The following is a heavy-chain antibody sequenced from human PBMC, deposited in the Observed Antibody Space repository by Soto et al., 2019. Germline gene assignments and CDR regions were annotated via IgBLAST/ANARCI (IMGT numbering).Heavy chain of an antibody. CDR3: ARIGQVAGLGY. D-gene: IGHD2-15*01. Sequence: EVQLVESGGGLVQPGGSQRLSCAASGFTFSSYWMHWVRQAPGKGLVWVSRINSDGSSTSYADSVKGRFTISRDNAKNTLYLQMKSLRVEDTAVYYWARIGQVAGLGYWGQGALVTVSS. CDR2: INSDGSST. CDR1: GFTFSSYW. V-gene: IGHV3-74*01. J-gene: IGHJ4*02.